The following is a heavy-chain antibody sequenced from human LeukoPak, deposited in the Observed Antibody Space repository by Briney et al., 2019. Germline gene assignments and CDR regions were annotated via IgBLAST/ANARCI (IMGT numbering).Heavy chain of an antibody. J-gene: IGHJ4*02. CDR1: GYTFTSYD. V-gene: IGHV1-8*01. CDR2: INPNSGNT. CDR3: ARSGAILGAVAEFDY. D-gene: IGHD6-19*01. Sequence: ASVKVSCKASGYTFTSYDINWVRQATVQGIEWMGWINPNSGNTGNAQTFQGWVTMTRDTSISKAYMELRRLRSENTAVYYCARSGAILGAVAEFDYWGQGTLVTVSS.